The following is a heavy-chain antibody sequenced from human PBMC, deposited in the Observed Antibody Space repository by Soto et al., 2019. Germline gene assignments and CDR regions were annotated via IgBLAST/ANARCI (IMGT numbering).Heavy chain of an antibody. CDR2: IYYSGST. D-gene: IGHD6-6*01. Sequence: SETLSLTCTVSGGSISSYYWSWIRQPPGKGLEWIGYIYYSGSTNYNPSLKSRVTISVDTSKNQFSLKLSSVTAADTAVYYCARESSSSSPHYGMDVWGQGTTVT. J-gene: IGHJ6*02. CDR3: ARESSSSSPHYGMDV. V-gene: IGHV4-59*01. CDR1: GGSISSYY.